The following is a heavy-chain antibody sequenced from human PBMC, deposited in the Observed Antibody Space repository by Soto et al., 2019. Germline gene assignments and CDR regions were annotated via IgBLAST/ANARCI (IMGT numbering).Heavy chain of an antibody. D-gene: IGHD3-10*01. CDR2: RSYSGTT. V-gene: IGHV4-39*07. J-gene: IGHJ4*02. CDR1: SGSITTRSYY. Sequence: SETLSLTCTVSSGSITTRSYYWGWIRQPPGKGLEWIGSRSYSGTTFFNLSLKSRVTISMDTSKNQFSLKLTSVTAADTAIYFCARLVYDTRLNYMYFDFWGQGALVTVSS. CDR3: ARLVYDTRLNYMYFDF.